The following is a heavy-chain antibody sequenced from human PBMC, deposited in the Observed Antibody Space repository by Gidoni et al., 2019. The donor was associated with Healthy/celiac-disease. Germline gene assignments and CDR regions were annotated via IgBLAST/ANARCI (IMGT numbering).Heavy chain of an antibody. D-gene: IGHD3-22*01. V-gene: IGHV3-33*01. CDR2: IWYDGSNK. J-gene: IGHJ6*02. CDR3: ARIYYYDSSGYYGGSENGMDV. CDR1: GFTFSSYG. Sequence: SLRLSCAASGFTFSSYGMHWVRQAPGKGLEWVAVIWYDGSNKYYADSVKGRFTISRDNSKNTLYLQMNSLRAEDTAVYYCARIYYYDSSGYYGGSENGMDVWGQGTTVTVSS.